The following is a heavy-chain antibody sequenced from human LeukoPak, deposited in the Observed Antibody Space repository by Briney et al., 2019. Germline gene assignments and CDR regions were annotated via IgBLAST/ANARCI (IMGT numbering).Heavy chain of an antibody. CDR2: ISYDGSNK. CDR1: ASTFNNNA. CDR3: AKGPDSGP. Sequence: GGSLRLSCEASASTFNNNAIHWVRQAPGKGLEWVAVISYDGSNKYYADSVKGRFTISRDNSKNTLYLQMNSLRAEDTAVYYCAKGPDSGPWGQGTLVTVSS. V-gene: IGHV3-30*04. J-gene: IGHJ5*02. D-gene: IGHD1-26*01.